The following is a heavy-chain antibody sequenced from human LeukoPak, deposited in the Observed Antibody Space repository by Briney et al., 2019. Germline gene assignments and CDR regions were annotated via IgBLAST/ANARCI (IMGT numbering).Heavy chain of an antibody. CDR1: GFTFSSYG. D-gene: IGHD5-18*01. Sequence: GGSLRLSCAASGFTFSSYGMHWVRQAPGKGLEWVAVISSDGSRKHYGDSVKGRFTISRDTSKNTLYLLMNSLRGEDTAAYYCARDQIRYSNSPEALDLWGQGTLVSVSS. CDR2: ISSDGSRK. CDR3: ARDQIRYSNSPEALDL. V-gene: IGHV3-30*03. J-gene: IGHJ3*01.